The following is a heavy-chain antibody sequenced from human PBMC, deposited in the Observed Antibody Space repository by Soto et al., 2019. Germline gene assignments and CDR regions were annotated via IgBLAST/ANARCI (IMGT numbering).Heavy chain of an antibody. CDR1: GFTFSSYA. CDR2: ISGSGGST. J-gene: IGHJ4*02. V-gene: IGHV3-23*01. CDR3: AKGSGYSYGHPPGY. Sequence: GGSLRLSCAASGFTFSSYAMSWVRQAPGKGLEWVSAISGSGGSTYYADSVKGRFTISRDNSKNTLYLQMNSLRAEDTAVYYCAKGSGYSYGHPPGYWGQGTLVTVSS. D-gene: IGHD5-18*01.